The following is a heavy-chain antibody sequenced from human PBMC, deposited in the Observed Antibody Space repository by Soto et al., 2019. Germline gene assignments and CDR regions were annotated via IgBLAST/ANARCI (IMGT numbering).Heavy chain of an antibody. CDR2: MNPNTANS. D-gene: IGHD1-1*01. V-gene: IGHV1-8*01. Sequence: QVQLVQSGAEVRKPGASVKVSCEASGYTFTSYDIYWVRQATGQGLEWMGWMNPNTANSGYAQKFQGRVIMTSDTSISTAHMELSSLRSEDTAVYYCARRAETNGWNGFGADKYYFDFWGQGTLVTVSS. CDR3: ARRAETNGWNGFGADKYYFDF. J-gene: IGHJ4*02. CDR1: GYTFTSYD.